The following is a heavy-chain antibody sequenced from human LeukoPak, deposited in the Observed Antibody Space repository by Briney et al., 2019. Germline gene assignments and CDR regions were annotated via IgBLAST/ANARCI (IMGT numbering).Heavy chain of an antibody. CDR3: ARDRFSEVADPFDY. CDR2: ISSSGSTI. J-gene: IGHJ4*02. D-gene: IGHD6-19*01. V-gene: IGHV3-48*03. Sequence: GGSLRLSCAASGFTSSSYEMNWVRQAPGKGLEWVSYISSSGSTIYYADSVKGRFTISRDNAKNSLYLQMNSLRAEDTAVYYCARDRFSEVADPFDYWGQGTLVTVSS. CDR1: GFTSSSYE.